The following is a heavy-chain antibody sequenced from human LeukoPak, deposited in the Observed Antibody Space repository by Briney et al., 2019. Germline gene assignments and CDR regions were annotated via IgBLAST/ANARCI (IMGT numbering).Heavy chain of an antibody. J-gene: IGHJ4*02. CDR2: ISSSSSYI. CDR1: GFTFSSYS. V-gene: IGHV3-21*01. CDR3: ASGLSRAPLDY. Sequence: GGSLRLSCAASGFTFSSYSMNWARQAPGEGLEWVSSISSSSSYIYYADSVKARFTISRDKAKNSLYLKMNSLRAEDAAVYYCASGLSRAPLDYWGQGTLVTVSS. D-gene: IGHD2/OR15-2a*01.